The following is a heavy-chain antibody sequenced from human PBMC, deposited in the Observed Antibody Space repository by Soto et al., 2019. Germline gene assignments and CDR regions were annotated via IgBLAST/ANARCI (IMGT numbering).Heavy chain of an antibody. CDR3: ARLNGYCISTNCHGHYGMDV. V-gene: IGHV4-39*01. J-gene: IGHJ6*02. CDR2: IYSSENT. Sequence: SETLSLTCSVSGGFVSSSSYSWGWIRQSPGKGLEWIGTIYSSENTYYNPSLLSRVTISVDTSKNEFSLRLSSVTAADTAVYYCARLNGYCISTNCHGHYGMDVWGQGTTVT. D-gene: IGHD2-2*03. CDR1: GGFVSSSSYS.